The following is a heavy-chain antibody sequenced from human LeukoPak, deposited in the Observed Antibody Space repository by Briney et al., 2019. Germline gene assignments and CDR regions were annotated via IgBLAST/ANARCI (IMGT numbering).Heavy chain of an antibody. Sequence: SGPTLVNPTQTLTLTCTFPGFSLSSGGGVGWIRQPPGKALEWLALIYGNGDKRYSPSLKSRLTITKDTSKNQVILTMTNMDPVDTATYSCAHSRGDFDFWGQGTLVTVSS. D-gene: IGHD4-17*01. CDR3: AHSRGDFDF. CDR1: GFSLSSGGG. CDR2: IYGNGDK. J-gene: IGHJ4*02. V-gene: IGHV2-5*01.